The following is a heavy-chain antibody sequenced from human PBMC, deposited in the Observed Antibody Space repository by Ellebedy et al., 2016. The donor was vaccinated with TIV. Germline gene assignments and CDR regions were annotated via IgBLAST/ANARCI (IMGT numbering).Heavy chain of an antibody. D-gene: IGHD3-22*01. J-gene: IGHJ4*02. CDR1: GGSISSYY. Sequence: MPSETLSLTCTVSGGSISSYYWNWIRQPPGKGLEWIGYIYYSGNTNYNPSLKSRVTISVDTSKNQFSLNLSSVTAADTAVYYCASLPFYYDSSGYYYFDYWGQGTLVTVSS. V-gene: IGHV4-59*01. CDR2: IYYSGNT. CDR3: ASLPFYYDSSGYYYFDY.